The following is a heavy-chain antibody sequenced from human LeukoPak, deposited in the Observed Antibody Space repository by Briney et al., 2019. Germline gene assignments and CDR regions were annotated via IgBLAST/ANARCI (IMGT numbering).Heavy chain of an antibody. D-gene: IGHD3-10*01. CDR3: ASSWFDYNSPYYFDY. Sequence: GGSLRLSCAASGFTFSSYGMHWVRQAPGKGLEWVAVIWYDGKNKHYADSVKGRFTISRENSKNTLYLQMNSLRPEDTAVYYCASSWFDYNSPYYFDYWGQGTLVTVPS. CDR1: GFTFSSYG. CDR2: IWYDGKNK. V-gene: IGHV3-30*19. J-gene: IGHJ4*02.